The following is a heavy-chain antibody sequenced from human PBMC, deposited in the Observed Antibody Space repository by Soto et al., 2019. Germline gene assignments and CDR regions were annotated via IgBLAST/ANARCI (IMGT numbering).Heavy chain of an antibody. CDR3: ARDIDAYNSTGY. D-gene: IGHD1-1*01. CDR2: INPGNGNT. J-gene: IGHJ4*02. V-gene: IGHV1-3*01. CDR1: GYTFSSLA. Sequence: GASVKVSCKASGYTFSSLAIHCVRQAPGQRLEWMGWINPGNGNTKYSQSFQGRVTITRDTSASTAYMELSSLRSEDTAVYYCARDIDAYNSTGYWGQGTLVTVSS.